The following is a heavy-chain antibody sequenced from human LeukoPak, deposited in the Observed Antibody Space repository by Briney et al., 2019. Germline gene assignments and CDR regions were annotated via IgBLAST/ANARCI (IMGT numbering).Heavy chain of an antibody. CDR3: ARYSDYGASGWYFDL. Sequence: ASVKVSCKASGYTFTSYYTHWVRQAPGQGLEWMGIINPSGGSTSYAQKFQGRVTMTRDTSTSTVYMELSSLRSEDTAVYYCARYSDYGASGWYFDLWGRGTLVTVSS. J-gene: IGHJ2*01. D-gene: IGHD4-17*01. V-gene: IGHV1-46*01. CDR2: INPSGGST. CDR1: GYTFTSYY.